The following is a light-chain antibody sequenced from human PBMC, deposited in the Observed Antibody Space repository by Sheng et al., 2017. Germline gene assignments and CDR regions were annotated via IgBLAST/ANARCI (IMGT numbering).Light chain of an antibody. CDR2: KAS. J-gene: IGKJ1*01. CDR1: QSISGW. V-gene: IGKV1-5*03. CDR3: QEYISYSWT. Sequence: DIQMTQSPSTLSASVGDRVTITCRASQSISGWLAWYQQKPGKAPKLLIYKASSLESGVPSRFSGSGFGTDFTLTITSLQPDDAATYYCQEYISYSWT.